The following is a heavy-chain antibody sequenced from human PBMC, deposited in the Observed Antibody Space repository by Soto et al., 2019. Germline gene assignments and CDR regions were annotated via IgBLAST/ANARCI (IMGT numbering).Heavy chain of an antibody. J-gene: IGHJ3*01. V-gene: IGHV3-33*03. CDR1: GFTFNTYS. D-gene: IGHD4-4*01. Sequence: QVQLEESGGGVVQPGRSLRLSCEASGFTFNTYSMHWVRQPPGKGLEWLAAIWYDGTQKYYADSLKGRFTTSGDSSRTIVYLQMNGLRPEDTAVYYCATWHLQEHAYDVWGQGTTVTVSS. CDR3: ATWHLQEHAYDV. CDR2: IWYDGTQK.